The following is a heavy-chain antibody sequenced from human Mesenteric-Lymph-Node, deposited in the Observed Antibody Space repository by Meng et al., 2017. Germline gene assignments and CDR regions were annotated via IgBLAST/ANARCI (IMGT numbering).Heavy chain of an antibody. CDR1: GGSISSSCYY. V-gene: IGHV4-39*07. J-gene: IGHJ6*02. CDR3: ARYTALAGRETYHYYAMDV. Sequence: SETLSLTCFVSGGSISSSCYYWVWIRQPPGQGLEWIGNIFHSGSTHYNPSLKSRVTISVDTSKNQFSLKLTSVTAADTALYFCARYTALAGRETYHYYAMDVWGQGTTVTVSS. D-gene: IGHD5-18*01. CDR2: IFHSGST.